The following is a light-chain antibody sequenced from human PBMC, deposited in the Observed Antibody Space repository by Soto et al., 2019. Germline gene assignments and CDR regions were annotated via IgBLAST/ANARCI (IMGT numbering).Light chain of an antibody. CDR2: GAS. J-gene: IGKJ1*01. Sequence: IVMTQSPATLSVSPGERATLSCRASQSLSNNLAWYQQKPGQAPRLLIHGASTRAPGFPARFSGSGSGTDFTLTISSLQSEDFAVYYCQQYDNWPWPFGQGTKVDIK. CDR1: QSLSNN. CDR3: QQYDNWPWP. V-gene: IGKV3-15*01.